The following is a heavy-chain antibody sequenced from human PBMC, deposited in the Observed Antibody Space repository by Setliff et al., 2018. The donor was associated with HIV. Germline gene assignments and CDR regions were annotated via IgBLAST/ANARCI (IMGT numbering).Heavy chain of an antibody. Sequence: PSETLSLTCTVSGGSISSYYWSWIRQPPGKGLEWIGYIYYSGSTNYNPSLKSRVTMSVDTSKNQFSLKLTSVTASDTAVYYCSSSSALEVDAFDIWGQGTMVTVSS. CDR2: IYYSGST. CDR1: GGSISSYY. D-gene: IGHD6-13*01. J-gene: IGHJ3*02. CDR3: SSSSALEVDAFDI. V-gene: IGHV4-59*08.